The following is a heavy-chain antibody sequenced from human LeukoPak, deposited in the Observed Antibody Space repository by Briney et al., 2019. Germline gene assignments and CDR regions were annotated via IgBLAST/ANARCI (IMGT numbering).Heavy chain of an antibody. CDR3: ARWGIVVVPAAHFDY. CDR2: INPNSGGT. Sequence: GASVKVSCKASGGTFSSYAISWVRQAPGQGLEWMGWINPNSGGTNYAQKFQGRVTMTRDTSISTAYMELSRLRSDDTAVYYCARWGIVVVPAAHFDYWGQGTLVTVSS. J-gene: IGHJ4*02. V-gene: IGHV1-2*02. CDR1: GGTFSSYA. D-gene: IGHD2-2*01.